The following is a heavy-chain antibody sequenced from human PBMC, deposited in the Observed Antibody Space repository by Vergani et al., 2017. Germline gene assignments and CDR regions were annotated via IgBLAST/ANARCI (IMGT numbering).Heavy chain of an antibody. Sequence: QVQLQQWGAGLLKPSETLSLTCAVYGGSFSGYYWSWIRQPPGKGLEWIGEINHSGSTNYNPSLKSRVTISVDTSKNQFSLKLSSVTAAATAVYYCARGRGFLGGYYMIGWFDPWGQGTLVTVSS. CDR2: INHSGST. J-gene: IGHJ5*02. V-gene: IGHV4-34*01. D-gene: IGHD3-3*01. CDR1: GGSFSGYY. CDR3: ARGRGFLGGYYMIGWFDP.